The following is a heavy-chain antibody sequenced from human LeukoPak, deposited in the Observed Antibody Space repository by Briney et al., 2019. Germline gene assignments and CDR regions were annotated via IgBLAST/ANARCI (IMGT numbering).Heavy chain of an antibody. CDR1: GYTFTSYG. Sequence: GASVKVSCKASGYTFTSYGISWVRQAPGQGLESMGWISSYNGNTNYAQKFQGRVTMTADTLTSTAYMELRSLRSDDTAVYYCAREAQGRSFPLYYFDSWGQGTLVSV. CDR3: AREAQGRSFPLYYFDS. J-gene: IGHJ4*01. CDR2: ISSYNGNT. D-gene: IGHD2-8*01. V-gene: IGHV1-18*01.